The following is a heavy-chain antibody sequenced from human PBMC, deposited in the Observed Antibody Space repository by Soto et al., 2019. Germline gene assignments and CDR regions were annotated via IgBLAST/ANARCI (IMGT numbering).Heavy chain of an antibody. V-gene: IGHV5-51*01. CDR1: GYSFTSYW. D-gene: IGHD2-2*01. Sequence: GESLKISCKGSGYSFTSYWIGWVRQMPGKGLEWMGIIYPGDSDTRYSPSFQGQVTISADKSISTAYLQWSSLKASDTAMYYCARHITRPTEPSDYYYGMDVWGQGTTVTVS. CDR3: ARHITRPTEPSDYYYGMDV. CDR2: IYPGDSDT. J-gene: IGHJ6*02.